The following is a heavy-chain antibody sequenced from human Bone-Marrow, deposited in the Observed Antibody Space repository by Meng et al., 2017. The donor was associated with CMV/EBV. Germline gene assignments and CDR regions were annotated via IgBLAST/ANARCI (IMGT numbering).Heavy chain of an antibody. V-gene: IGHV3-30*02. CDR3: TRDRWFGETYGMDV. Sequence: GESLKISCAASGFTFSSYGMHWVRQAPGKGLEWVAFIRYDGSNKYYADSVKGRFTISRDNSKNTLYLQMNSLRAEDTAVYYCTRDRWFGETYGMDVWGQGTTVTVSS. CDR1: GFTFSSYG. D-gene: IGHD3-10*01. CDR2: IRYDGSNK. J-gene: IGHJ6*02.